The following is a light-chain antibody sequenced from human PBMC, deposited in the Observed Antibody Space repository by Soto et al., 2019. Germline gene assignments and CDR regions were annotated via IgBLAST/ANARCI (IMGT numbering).Light chain of an antibody. J-gene: IGKJ1*01. CDR2: ATS. Sequence: EIVLTQSPGTLSLSPGETATLSGRASQTVSSDYLSWFQQRPGQAPRLLIFATSRRATDIPDRFSGSGSGADLTLASRRMEPADFAVYYCHQFGYSPRSFGQGTKVE. CDR1: QTVSSDY. V-gene: IGKV3-20*01. CDR3: HQFGYSPRS.